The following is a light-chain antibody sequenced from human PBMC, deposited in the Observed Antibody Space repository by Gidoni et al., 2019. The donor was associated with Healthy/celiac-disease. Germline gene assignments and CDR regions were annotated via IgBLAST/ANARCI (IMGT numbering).Light chain of an antibody. V-gene: IGLV2-23*01. Sequence: QSALTQPASVSGSPGQSITISCTGTSGDVESYNLVSWYQQHPGKAPKLMIYEGSKRPSGVSNRFSGSKSGNTASLTISGLQAEDEADYYCCSYAGSSTYVFGTGTKVTVL. CDR3: CSYAGSSTYV. CDR2: EGS. CDR1: SGDVESYNL. J-gene: IGLJ1*01.